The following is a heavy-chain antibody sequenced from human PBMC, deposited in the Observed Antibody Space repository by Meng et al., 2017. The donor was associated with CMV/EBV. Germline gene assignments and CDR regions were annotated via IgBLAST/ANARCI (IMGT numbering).Heavy chain of an antibody. CDR1: GFTFSSYS. Sequence: GESLKISCAASGFTFSSYSMNWVRQAPGKGLERVSSISSSSYIYYADSVKGRFTISRDNAKNSLYLQMNSLRAEDTAVYYCARVYIAAAGVSDYWGQGTLVTVSS. D-gene: IGHD6-13*01. J-gene: IGHJ4*02. V-gene: IGHV3-21*01. CDR3: ARVYIAAAGVSDY. CDR2: ISSSSYI.